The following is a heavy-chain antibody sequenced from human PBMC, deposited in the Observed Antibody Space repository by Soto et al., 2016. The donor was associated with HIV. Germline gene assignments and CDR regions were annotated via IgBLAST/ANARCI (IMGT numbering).Heavy chain of an antibody. CDR1: GFTFSSYD. CDR2: IGTAGDT. J-gene: IGHJ4*02. Sequence: EVQLVESGGGLVQPGGSLRLSCAASGFTFSSYDMHWVRQATGKGLEWVSAIGTAGDTYYPGSVKGRFTISRENAKNSLYLQMNSLRAGDTAVYYCARGEKYGSGSYYRPTHFDYWGQGTLVTVSS. V-gene: IGHV3-13*04. D-gene: IGHD3-10*01. CDR3: ARGEKYGSGSYYRPTHFDY.